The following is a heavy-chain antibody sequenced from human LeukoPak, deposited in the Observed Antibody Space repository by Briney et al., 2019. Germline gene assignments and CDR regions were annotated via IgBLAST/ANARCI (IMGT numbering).Heavy chain of an antibody. Sequence: SLKISRQGSGYSFTRYLIGWVRQMPGKGLEWMEIIYPVDSDTRYSPSFKGQVTISADKSISPAYLQWSSLKASDTAMYYCARHGSYSISWYPDYWGQGTLVTVST. J-gene: IGHJ4*02. CDR1: GYSFTRYL. V-gene: IGHV5-51*01. CDR3: ARHGSYSISWYPDY. CDR2: IYPVDSDT. D-gene: IGHD6-13*01.